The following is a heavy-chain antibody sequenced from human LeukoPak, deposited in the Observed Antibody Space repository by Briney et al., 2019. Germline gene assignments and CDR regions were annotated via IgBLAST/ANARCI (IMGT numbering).Heavy chain of an antibody. J-gene: IGHJ5*02. D-gene: IGHD3-16*01. CDR1: GFTFSSYD. V-gene: IGHV3-13*01. Sequence: PGGSLRLSCAASGFTFSSYDMHWVRQPAGKGLEWVSAIAAAGDTYYPETVKGRFTISRENAKNSLYLQMNSLRVGDTAVYYCARGGDGFDPWGQGTLVTVSS. CDR2: IAAAGDT. CDR3: ARGGDGFDP.